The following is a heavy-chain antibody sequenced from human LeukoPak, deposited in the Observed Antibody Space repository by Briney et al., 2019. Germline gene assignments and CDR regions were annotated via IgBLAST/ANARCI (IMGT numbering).Heavy chain of an antibody. D-gene: IGHD6-13*01. V-gene: IGHV4-30-2*01. CDR2: IYHSGST. J-gene: IGHJ4*02. CDR3: ARVGYSSRGY. CDR1: GGSISSGGYY. Sequence: SETLSLTCTVSGGSISSGGYYWSWIRQPPGKGLEWIGYIYHSGSTYYNPSLKSRVTISVDRSKNQFSLKLSSVTAADTAVYYCARVGYSSRGYWGQGTLVTVSS.